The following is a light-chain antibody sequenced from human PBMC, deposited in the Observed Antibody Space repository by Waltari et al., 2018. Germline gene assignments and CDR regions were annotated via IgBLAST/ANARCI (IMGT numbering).Light chain of an antibody. V-gene: IGKV3-15*01. CDR1: QSVSSN. J-gene: IGKJ2*01. CDR2: GAS. Sequence: EIVMTQSPATLSVSPGERATLSCRASQSVSSNLAWYQQKPGHAPRLLIYGASTRATGIPARFSGSGSGTEFTLTISSMQSEDFAVYYCQQYNNWPPVTFGQGTKLEIK. CDR3: QQYNNWPPVT.